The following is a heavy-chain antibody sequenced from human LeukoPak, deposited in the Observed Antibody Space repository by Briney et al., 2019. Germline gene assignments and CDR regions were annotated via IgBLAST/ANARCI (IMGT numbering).Heavy chain of an antibody. J-gene: IGHJ4*02. V-gene: IGHV4-4*02. CDR1: GGSISNNNW. Sequence: SETLSLTCAVSGGSISNNNWWNWVRQPPGKGLEWIGEIDHSGWTKYSPSLKSRVTISLDTSKKQLSLKLNSVTAADTAVYYCARGENPGGWYGLWGQGTLVTVSS. CDR2: IDHSGWT. D-gene: IGHD6-19*01. CDR3: ARGENPGGWYGL.